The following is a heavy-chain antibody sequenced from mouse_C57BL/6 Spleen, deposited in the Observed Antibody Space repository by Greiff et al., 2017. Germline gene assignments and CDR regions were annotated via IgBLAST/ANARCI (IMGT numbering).Heavy chain of an antibody. Sequence: QVQLKQPGAELVKPGASVKLSCKASGYTFTSYWMHWVKQRPGRGLEWIGRIDPNSGGTKYNEKFKSKATLTVDKPSSTAYMQLSSLTSEDSAVYYCARRAGTGDYAMDDWGQGTSVTVSS. CDR2: IDPNSGGT. CDR3: ARRAGTGDYAMDD. D-gene: IGHD3-1*01. CDR1: GYTFTSYW. J-gene: IGHJ4*01. V-gene: IGHV1-72*01.